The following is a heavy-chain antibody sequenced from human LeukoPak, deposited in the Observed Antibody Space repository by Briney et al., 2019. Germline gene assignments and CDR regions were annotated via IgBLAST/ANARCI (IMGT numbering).Heavy chain of an antibody. D-gene: IGHD4-17*01. V-gene: IGHV3-7*01. Sequence: GGSLRLSCAASELTFSSYWMSWVRQAPGKGLEWVANIKQDGSEKNCVDSVKGRFTISRDNAKNSLYLQMSSLRAEDTAVYYCARDLIHGTFDIWGQGTMVTVSS. CDR2: IKQDGSEK. J-gene: IGHJ3*02. CDR1: ELTFSSYW. CDR3: ARDLIHGTFDI.